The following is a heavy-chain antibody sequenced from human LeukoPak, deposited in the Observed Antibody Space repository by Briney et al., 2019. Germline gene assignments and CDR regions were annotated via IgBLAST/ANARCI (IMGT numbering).Heavy chain of an antibody. CDR3: ARDPHYYDSSGYQDYYYYYMDV. V-gene: IGHV1-69*13. J-gene: IGHJ6*03. CDR2: IIPIFGTA. CDR1: GGTFSSYA. D-gene: IGHD3-22*01. Sequence: EASVKVSCKASGGTFSSYAISWVRQAPGQGLEWMGGIIPIFGTANYAQKFQGRVTITADESTSTAYMELSSLRSEDTAVYYCARDPHYYDSSGYQDYYYYYMDVWGKGTTVTVSS.